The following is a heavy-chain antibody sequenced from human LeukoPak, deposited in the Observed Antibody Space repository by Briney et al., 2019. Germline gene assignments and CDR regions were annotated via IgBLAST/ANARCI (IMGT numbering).Heavy chain of an antibody. CDR2: ISGSGGST. Sequence: VASLRLSCAASGFTFSSYAMSWVRQAPGKGLERVSAISGSGGSTYYADSVKGRFTISRDNSKNTLYLQMNSLRAEDTAVYYCAKGNVLRFLEWLSPTSLLINWFDPWGQGTLVTVSS. V-gene: IGHV3-23*01. J-gene: IGHJ5*02. CDR1: GFTFSSYA. CDR3: AKGNVLRFLEWLSPTSLLINWFDP. D-gene: IGHD3-3*01.